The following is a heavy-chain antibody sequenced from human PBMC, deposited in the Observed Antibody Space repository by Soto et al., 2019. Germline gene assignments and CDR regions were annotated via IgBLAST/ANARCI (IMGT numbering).Heavy chain of an antibody. V-gene: IGHV4-31*03. D-gene: IGHD3-10*01. CDR2: IYYSGRT. CDR1: GGSISSGGYY. Sequence: QVQLQESGPGLVKPSQTLSLTCTVSGGSISSGGYYWSWIRQHPGKGLEWIGYIYYSGRTYYNPSLKSRVTISGNTSKSQFSVKLSSVTAADTAVYYCARDSAYGSGRVRDNWFDPWGQGTLVTVSS. CDR3: ARDSAYGSGRVRDNWFDP. J-gene: IGHJ5*02.